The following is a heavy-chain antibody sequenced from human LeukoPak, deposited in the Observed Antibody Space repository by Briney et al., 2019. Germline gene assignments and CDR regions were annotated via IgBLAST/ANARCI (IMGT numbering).Heavy chain of an antibody. J-gene: IGHJ4*02. CDR2: INHSGST. CDR1: GGSFSGYY. V-gene: IGHV4-34*01. Sequence: SETLSLTCAVYGGSFSGYYWSWIRQPPGKGLEWIGEINHSGSTNYNPSHKSRVTISVDTSKNQFSLKLSSVTAADTAVYYCARGLPRYSSGWYVDYWGQGTLVTVSS. CDR3: ARGLPRYSSGWYVDY. D-gene: IGHD6-19*01.